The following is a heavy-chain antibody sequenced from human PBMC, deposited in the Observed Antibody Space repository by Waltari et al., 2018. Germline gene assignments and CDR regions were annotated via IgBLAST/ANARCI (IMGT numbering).Heavy chain of an antibody. J-gene: IGHJ5*02. CDR3: ARAIVGAKGNWFDP. Sequence: QVQLVQSGAEVKKPGPSVKVSCKASGSNFTGYYLHWVRKAPGQGLGWMGRINPNSGGTNYAQKFQGRVTMTRDTSISTAYMELSRLRSDDTAVYYWARAIVGAKGNWFDPWGQGTLVTVSS. CDR2: INPNSGGT. CDR1: GSNFTGYY. D-gene: IGHD1-26*01. V-gene: IGHV1-2*06.